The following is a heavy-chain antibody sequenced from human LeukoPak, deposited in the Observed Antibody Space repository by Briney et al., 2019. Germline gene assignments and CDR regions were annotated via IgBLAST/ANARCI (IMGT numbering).Heavy chain of an antibody. CDR3: AREQLWSGPNRFDS. V-gene: IGHV6-1*01. Sequence: SQTLSLTCGISGDSVSSKSGDWNWIRQSPSRGLEWLGRTYYTSKWYNEYAVSTKSRITINSDTSKNQLSLHLDSVTPEDTAVYYCAREQLWSGPNRFDSWGQGTLVTVSS. J-gene: IGHJ5*01. D-gene: IGHD3-10*02. CDR2: TYYTSKWYN. CDR1: GDSVSSKSGD.